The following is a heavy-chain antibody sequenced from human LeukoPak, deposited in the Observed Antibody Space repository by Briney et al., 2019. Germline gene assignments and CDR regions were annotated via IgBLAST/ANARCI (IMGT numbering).Heavy chain of an antibody. J-gene: IGHJ4*02. Sequence: GGSLRLSCAASGFTFSSYSMNWVRQAPGKGLEWVSSISSSSSYIYYADSVKGRFTVSRDNAKNSLYLQMNSLRAEDTAVYYCARAYSSGCYWGQGTLVTVSS. CDR3: ARAYSSGCY. V-gene: IGHV3-21*01. CDR2: ISSSSSYI. D-gene: IGHD6-19*01. CDR1: GFTFSSYS.